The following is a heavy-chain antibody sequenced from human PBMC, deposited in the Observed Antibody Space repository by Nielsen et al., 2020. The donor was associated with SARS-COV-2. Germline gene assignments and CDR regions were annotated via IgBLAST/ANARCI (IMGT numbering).Heavy chain of an antibody. CDR3: ARDNAPYDILTGYYNDWFDP. Sequence: GESLKISCAASGFTFSSYGMHWVRQAPGKGLEWVAVIWYDGSNKYYADSVKGRFTISRDNSKNTLYLQMNSLRAEDTAVYYCARDNAPYDILTGYYNDWFDPWGQGTLVTVSS. D-gene: IGHD3-9*01. V-gene: IGHV3-33*01. CDR2: IWYDGSNK. CDR1: GFTFSSYG. J-gene: IGHJ5*02.